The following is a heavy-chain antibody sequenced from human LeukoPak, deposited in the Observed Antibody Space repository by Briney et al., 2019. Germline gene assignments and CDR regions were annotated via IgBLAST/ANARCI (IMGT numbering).Heavy chain of an antibody. Sequence: GGSLRLSCVASDFTFSTYTMTWVRQAPGKGLEWVSGISGSGGSTNSEDSLKGRFTISRDNSKNTLYLQMTSLRVEDTAIYYCAKPGGRRMRYFDLWGRGTLVTVSS. D-gene: IGHD2-15*01. J-gene: IGHJ2*01. V-gene: IGHV3-23*01. CDR2: ISGSGGST. CDR3: AKPGGRRMRYFDL. CDR1: DFTFSTYT.